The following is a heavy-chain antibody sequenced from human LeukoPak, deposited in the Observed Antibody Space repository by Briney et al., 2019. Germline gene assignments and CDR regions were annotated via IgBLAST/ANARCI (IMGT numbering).Heavy chain of an antibody. CDR1: GFTVSSNY. D-gene: IGHD6-6*01. Sequence: GGSLRLSCAASGFTVSSNYMSWVRQAPGKGLEWVSVIYSGGSTYYADSVKGRFTISRDNSKNTLYLQMNSLRAEDTAVYYCAKDIEYSSSSCFDYWGQGTLVTVSS. V-gene: IGHV3-66*01. J-gene: IGHJ4*02. CDR3: AKDIEYSSSSCFDY. CDR2: IYSGGST.